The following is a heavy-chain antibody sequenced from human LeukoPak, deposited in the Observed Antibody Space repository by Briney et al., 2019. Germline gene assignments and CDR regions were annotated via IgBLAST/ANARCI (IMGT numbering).Heavy chain of an antibody. V-gene: IGHV1-69*13. CDR1: GGTFSSYA. J-gene: IGHJ4*02. CDR3: ARDLGYCSGGSCYDFDY. Sequence: GASVKVSCKASGGTFSSYAISWVRQAPGQGLEWMGGIIPTFGTANYAQKFQGRVTITADESTSTAYMELSSLRSEDTAVYYCARDLGYCSGGSCYDFDYWGQGTLVTVSS. D-gene: IGHD2-15*01. CDR2: IIPTFGTA.